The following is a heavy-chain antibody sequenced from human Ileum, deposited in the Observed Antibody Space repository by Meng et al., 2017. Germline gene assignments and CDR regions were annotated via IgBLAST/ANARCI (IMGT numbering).Heavy chain of an antibody. Sequence: QVQLQESGPGLVKPSQTLSLTFTVSGGSISSGDYYWSWIRQPPGKGLEWIGYIYYSGSTYYNPSLKSRVTISVDTSKNQFSLKLSSVTAADTAVYYCARERRHYYGSGSFDYWGQGILVTVSS. CDR1: GGSISSGDYY. CDR2: IYYSGST. J-gene: IGHJ4*02. CDR3: ARERRHYYGSGSFDY. D-gene: IGHD3-10*01. V-gene: IGHV4-30-4*01.